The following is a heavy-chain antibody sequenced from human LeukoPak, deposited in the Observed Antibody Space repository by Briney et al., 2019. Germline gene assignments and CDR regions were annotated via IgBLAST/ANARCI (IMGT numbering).Heavy chain of an antibody. Sequence: PAETLSLTCTVSGRSISSYYWSWIRQPPGKGLEWIGYIYYSGSTNYNPSLKSRVTISVKTSKNQYSLKLSSVTAAETAVYYCARREIREFDPWGQGTLVTVSS. V-gene: IGHV4-59*01. CDR1: GRSISSYY. J-gene: IGHJ5*02. CDR3: ARREIREFDP. D-gene: IGHD1-26*01. CDR2: IYYSGST.